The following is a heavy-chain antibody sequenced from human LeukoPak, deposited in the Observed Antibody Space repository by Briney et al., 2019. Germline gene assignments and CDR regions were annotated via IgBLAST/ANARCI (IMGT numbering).Heavy chain of an antibody. V-gene: IGHV3-30-3*01. CDR1: GFTFSSYA. D-gene: IGHD2-2*01. CDR2: ILYDGSNK. Sequence: PGRSLRLSCAASGFTFSSYAMHWVRQAPGKGLEWVAVILYDGSNKYYADPVKGRFTISRDNSKNTLYLQMNSLRAEDTAVYYCARGHAYCISTSCYSHKYYYGTDVWGQGTTVTVSS. CDR3: ARGHAYCISTSCYSHKYYYGTDV. J-gene: IGHJ6*02.